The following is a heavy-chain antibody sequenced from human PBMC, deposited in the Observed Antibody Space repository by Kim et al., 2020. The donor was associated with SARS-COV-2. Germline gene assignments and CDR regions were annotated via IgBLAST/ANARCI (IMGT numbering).Heavy chain of an antibody. V-gene: IGHV3-30*18. Sequence: GGSLRLSCAASGFTFSSYGMHWVRQAPGKGLEWVAVISYDGSNKYYADSVKGRFTISRDNSKNTLYLQMNSLRAEDTAVYYCAKVLGGAKQKSHYYYYY. J-gene: IGHJ6*03. D-gene: IGHD1-26*01. CDR3: AKVLGGAKQKSHYYYYY. CDR1: GFTFSSYG. CDR2: ISYDGSNK.